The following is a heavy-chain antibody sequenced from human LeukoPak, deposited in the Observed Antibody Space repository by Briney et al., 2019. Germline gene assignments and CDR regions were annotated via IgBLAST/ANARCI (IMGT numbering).Heavy chain of an antibody. V-gene: IGHV4-59*08. D-gene: IGHD3-22*01. CDR3: ARHFPTYYYDSSGYPPTGYYGMDV. Sequence: PAETLSLTCTVSGGSISSYYWSWIRQPPGKGLEWIGYIYYSGSTNYNPSLKSRVTISVDTSKNQFSLKLSSVTAADTAVYYCARHFPTYYYDSSGYPPTGYYGMDVWGQGTTVTVSS. CDR2: IYYSGST. CDR1: GGSISSYY. J-gene: IGHJ6*02.